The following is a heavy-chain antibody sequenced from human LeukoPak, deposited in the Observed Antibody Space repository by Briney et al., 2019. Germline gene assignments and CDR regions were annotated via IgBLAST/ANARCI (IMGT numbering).Heavy chain of an antibody. CDR2: INQDGSER. D-gene: IGHD5-12*01. V-gene: IGHV3-7*01. CDR3: AREGVGGYTEAFDY. CDR1: GFTFTKYW. Sequence: GGSLRLSCAASGFTFTKYWMTWVRQDPGKGLEWVANINQDGSERFYVDSVKGRFTISRDNAKNPLYLQMNSLRAEDTAVYYCAREGVGGYTEAFDYWGQGTLVTVSS. J-gene: IGHJ4*02.